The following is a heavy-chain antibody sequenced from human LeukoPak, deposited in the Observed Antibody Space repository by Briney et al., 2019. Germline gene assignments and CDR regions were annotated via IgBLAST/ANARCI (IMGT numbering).Heavy chain of an antibody. J-gene: IGHJ5*02. CDR3: ARGREDIVVVPAAYWFDP. Sequence: GGSLRLSCAASGFTFSDYYMSWIRQAPGKGLEWVSYISSSGSTIYYADSVKGRFTISRDNAKNSLYLQMNSLRAEDTALYYCARGREDIVVVPAAYWFDPWGQGTLVTASS. V-gene: IGHV3-11*01. CDR2: ISSSGSTI. D-gene: IGHD2-2*01. CDR1: GFTFSDYY.